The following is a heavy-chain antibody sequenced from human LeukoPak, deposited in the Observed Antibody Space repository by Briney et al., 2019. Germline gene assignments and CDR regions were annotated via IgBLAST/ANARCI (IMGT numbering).Heavy chain of an antibody. CDR1: GFTFSHYW. CDR2: ISSSSSYI. D-gene: IGHD3-22*01. J-gene: IGHJ4*02. CDR3: ARVQGDSSGYSADY. Sequence: GGSLRLSCAASGFTFSHYWMSWVRQAPGKGLEWVSSISSSSSYIYYADSVKGRFTISRDNAKNSLYLQMNSLRAEDTAVYYCARVQGDSSGYSADYWGQGTLVTVSS. V-gene: IGHV3-21*01.